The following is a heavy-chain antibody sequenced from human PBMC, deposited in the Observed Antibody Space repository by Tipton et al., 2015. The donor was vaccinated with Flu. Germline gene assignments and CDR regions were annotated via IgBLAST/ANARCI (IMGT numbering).Heavy chain of an antibody. CDR1: GFTFSSYW. J-gene: IGHJ4*02. V-gene: IGHV3-7*01. CDR3: ARVFPHYYDSSGYYYFDS. D-gene: IGHD3-22*01. CDR2: IEEDGSEK. Sequence: SLRLSCAASGFTFSSYWMSWVRQAPGKGLEWVANIEEDGSEKYFVDSVKGRFTLSRDNAKNSLYLQMNSLRVEDTAVYYCARVFPHYYDSSGYYYFDSWGQGTLVTVSS.